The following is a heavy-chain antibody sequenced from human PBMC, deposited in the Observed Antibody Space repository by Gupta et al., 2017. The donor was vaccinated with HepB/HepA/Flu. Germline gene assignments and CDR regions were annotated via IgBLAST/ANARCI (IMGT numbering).Heavy chain of an antibody. CDR2: IYSGGSI. V-gene: IGHV3-66*01. D-gene: IGHD6-13*01. J-gene: IGHJ4*02. Sequence: EVQLVKSGGGLVQPGGSLRLSCAASGFTVSGNYMTWVRQAPGKGLEWVSVIYSGGSIFYADSVKGRFSMSRDNSKNTLYLQMNSLSVEDTAVYYCARGPDSSSFDYWGQGTLVTVSS. CDR1: GFTVSGNY. CDR3: ARGPDSSSFDY.